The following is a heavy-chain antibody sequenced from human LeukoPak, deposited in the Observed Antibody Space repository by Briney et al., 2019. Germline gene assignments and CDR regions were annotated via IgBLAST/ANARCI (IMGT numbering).Heavy chain of an antibody. D-gene: IGHD2-2*02. V-gene: IGHV3-21*01. Sequence: PGGSLRLSCAASGFTFSSYSMNWARQAPGKGLEWVSSISSSSSYIYYADSVKGRFTISRDNAKNSLYLQMNSLRAEDTAVYYCARDAPLGYCSSTSCYTGGDYYYYYMDVWGKGTTVTVSS. CDR3: ARDAPLGYCSSTSCYTGGDYYYYYMDV. CDR2: ISSSSSYI. J-gene: IGHJ6*03. CDR1: GFTFSSYS.